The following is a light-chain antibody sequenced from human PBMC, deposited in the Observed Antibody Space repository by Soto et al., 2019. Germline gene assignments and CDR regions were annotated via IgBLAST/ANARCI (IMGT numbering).Light chain of an antibody. CDR1: SSSIGATSD. CDR2: GNN. V-gene: IGLV1-40*01. J-gene: IGLJ1*01. CDR3: QSYDSSLSGHV. Sequence: QSVLTQPPSVSGAPGQRVTISCTGSSSSIGATSDIHWYQQLPGTAPKLLIYGNNNRPSGVPDRFSGSKSGTSASLAITGLQAEDEADYYCQSYDSSLSGHVFGTGTKVTVL.